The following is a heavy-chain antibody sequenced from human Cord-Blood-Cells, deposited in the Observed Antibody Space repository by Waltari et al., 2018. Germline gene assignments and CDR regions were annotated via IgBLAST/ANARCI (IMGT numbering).Heavy chain of an antibody. V-gene: IGHV3-15*01. CDR1: GFTFSNAW. Sequence: EVQLVESGGGLVKPGGSLRLSCAASGFTFSNAWMSWVRQAQGKGLEWVGRIKSKTDGGTTDYAAPVKGRFTISRDDSKNTLYLQMNSLKTEDTAVYYCTTDGYDSSGYSYWGQGTLVTVSS. CDR3: TTDGYDSSGYSY. D-gene: IGHD3-22*01. CDR2: IKSKTDGGTT. J-gene: IGHJ4*02.